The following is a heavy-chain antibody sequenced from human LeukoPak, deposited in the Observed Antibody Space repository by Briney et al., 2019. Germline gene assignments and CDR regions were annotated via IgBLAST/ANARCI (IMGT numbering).Heavy chain of an antibody. CDR1: GGSISSYY. CDR3: ARGSYYYMDV. V-gene: IGHV4-59*01. Sequence: SETLSLTCTVSGGSISSYYWSWIRQPPGKGLEWIGYIYYSGSTNYNPSLKSRVTISVDTSKNQFSLKLSSVTAADAAVYYCARGSYYYMDVWGKGTTVTVSS. J-gene: IGHJ6*03. CDR2: IYYSGST.